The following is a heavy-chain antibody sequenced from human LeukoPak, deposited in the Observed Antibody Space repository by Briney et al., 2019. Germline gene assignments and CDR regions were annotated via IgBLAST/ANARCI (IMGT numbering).Heavy chain of an antibody. CDR3: VRDFRSADY. V-gene: IGHV3-74*01. CDR1: GFTFSTYC. Sequence: GGSLRLSCAASGFTFSTYCMHWVRQAPGKGPMWVSRICPDGTVTNYADSVKARFIISRDNARNTVYLQMNSLRVEDTAVYYCVRDFRSADYWGQGTLVAVSS. CDR2: ICPDGTVT. J-gene: IGHJ4*02.